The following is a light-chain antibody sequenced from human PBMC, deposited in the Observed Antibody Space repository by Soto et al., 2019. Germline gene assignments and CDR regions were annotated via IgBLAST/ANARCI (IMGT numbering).Light chain of an antibody. Sequence: DIVMTQAPATLSVSPGERATLSCRASQSVSSDLAWYQQKPGQAPRLLIYGASTRATGIPARFSGSGSGTEFTLTISSLQSEDFAVYHCQQYNKWPLTFGQGTKVDIK. J-gene: IGKJ1*01. V-gene: IGKV3-15*01. CDR3: QQYNKWPLT. CDR2: GAS. CDR1: QSVSSD.